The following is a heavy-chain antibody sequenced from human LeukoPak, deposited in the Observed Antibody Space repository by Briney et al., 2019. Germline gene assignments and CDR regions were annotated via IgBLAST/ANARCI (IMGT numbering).Heavy chain of an antibody. J-gene: IGHJ4*02. CDR3: ASRGSWTQYYFDY. Sequence: ASVKVSCKASGYTFTSYAMHWVRQAPGQRLEWMGWINPNSGGTNYAQKLQGRVTMTRDTSISTAYMELSRLRSDDTAVYYCASRGSWTQYYFDYWGQGTLVTVSS. CDR1: GYTFTSYA. CDR2: INPNSGGT. D-gene: IGHD3/OR15-3a*01. V-gene: IGHV1-2*02.